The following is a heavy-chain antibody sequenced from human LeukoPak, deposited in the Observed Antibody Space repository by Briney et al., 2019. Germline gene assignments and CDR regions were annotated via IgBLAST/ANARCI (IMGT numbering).Heavy chain of an antibody. CDR3: ASGGYGQYYFDY. V-gene: IGHV1-69*01. D-gene: IGHD2-15*01. Sequence: ASVKVSCKASGGTFSSYAISWVRQAPGQGLEWMGGIIPIFGTANYAQKFQGRVTITADESTSTAYMELSSLRSEDTAVYYCASGGYGQYYFDYWGQGTLVTVPS. CDR1: GGTFSSYA. CDR2: IIPIFGTA. J-gene: IGHJ4*02.